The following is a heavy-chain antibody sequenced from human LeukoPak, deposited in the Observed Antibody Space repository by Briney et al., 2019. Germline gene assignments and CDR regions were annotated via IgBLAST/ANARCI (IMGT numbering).Heavy chain of an antibody. V-gene: IGHV3-21*01. J-gene: IGHJ4*02. D-gene: IGHD2-21*01. CDR3: ARERFCGGDCSILDY. CDR1: GFTFSSYS. Sequence: GGSLRLPCAASGFTFSSYSMNWVRQAPGKGLEWVSSISSSSSYIYYADSVKGRFTISRDNAKNSLYLQMNSLRAEDTAVYYCARERFCGGDCSILDYWGQGTLVTVSS. CDR2: ISSSSSYI.